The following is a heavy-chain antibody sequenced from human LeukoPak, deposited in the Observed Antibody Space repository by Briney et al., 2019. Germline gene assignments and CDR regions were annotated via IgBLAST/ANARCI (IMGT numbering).Heavy chain of an antibody. D-gene: IGHD2-2*01. V-gene: IGHV4-4*09. J-gene: IGHJ4*02. Sequence: SETLSLTCTVSGGSISSHYWSWIRQPPGKGLEWIGYIYSSGSTNYNPSLKSRVTISVDTSKNQFSLKLSSVTAADTALYYCARTYSTSSNFDYWGQGTLVTVSS. CDR1: GGSISSHY. CDR3: ARTYSTSSNFDY. CDR2: IYSSGST.